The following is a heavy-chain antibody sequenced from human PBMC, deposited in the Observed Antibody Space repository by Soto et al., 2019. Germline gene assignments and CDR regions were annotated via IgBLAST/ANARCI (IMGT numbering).Heavy chain of an antibody. CDR1: GYTFTGYY. Sequence: ASVKVSCKASGYTFTGYYMHWVRQAPGQGLEWMGWINPNSGGTNYAQKFQGRVTMTRDTSISTAYMELSRLRSDDTAVYYWARVLRGYCSGGSCYDWFDPWGQGTLVTVSS. V-gene: IGHV1-2*02. J-gene: IGHJ5*02. D-gene: IGHD2-15*01. CDR3: ARVLRGYCSGGSCYDWFDP. CDR2: INPNSGGT.